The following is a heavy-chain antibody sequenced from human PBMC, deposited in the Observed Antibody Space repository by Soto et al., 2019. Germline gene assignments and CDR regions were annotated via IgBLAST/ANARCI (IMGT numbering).Heavy chain of an antibody. Sequence: GWSLRLSCAASGFTFSDYYMSWIRQAPGKGLEWVSYISSSGSTIYYADSVKGRFTISRDNAKNSLYLQMNSLRAEDTAVYYCARDRHYYDSSGYPVYWGQGTPVTVSS. V-gene: IGHV3-11*01. J-gene: IGHJ4*02. CDR1: GFTFSDYY. D-gene: IGHD3-22*01. CDR2: ISSSGSTI. CDR3: ARDRHYYDSSGYPVY.